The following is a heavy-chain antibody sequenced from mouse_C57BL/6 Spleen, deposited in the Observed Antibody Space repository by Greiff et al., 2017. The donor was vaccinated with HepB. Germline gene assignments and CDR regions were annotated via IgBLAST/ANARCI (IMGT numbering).Heavy chain of an antibody. J-gene: IGHJ4*01. CDR1: GYTFTSYW. Sequence: QVQLQQPGAELVKPGASVKMSCKASGYTFTSYWITWVKQRPGQGLEWIGDIYPGSGSTNYNEKFKSKATLTVDTSSSTAYMQLSSLTSEDSAVYYCARRSLYYDYDGYYYAMDYWGQGTSVTVSS. CDR2: IYPGSGST. D-gene: IGHD2-4*01. V-gene: IGHV1-55*01. CDR3: ARRSLYYDYDGYYYAMDY.